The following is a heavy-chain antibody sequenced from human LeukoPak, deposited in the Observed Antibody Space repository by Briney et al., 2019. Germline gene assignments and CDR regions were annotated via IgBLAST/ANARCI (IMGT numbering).Heavy chain of an antibody. CDR1: GLIFSGYG. CDR2: IWYDGSNK. V-gene: IGHV3-30*19. D-gene: IGHD2-8*01. CDR3: ARGPERTGVGTRYYYDMDV. J-gene: IGHJ6*02. Sequence: GGSLRLSCAASGLIFSGYGMHWVRQAPGKGLEWVAVIWYDGSNKYYADSVKGRFTISRDNSKNTLYLQMNSLRAEDTAVYYCARGPERTGVGTRYYYDMDVWGQGTTVTVSS.